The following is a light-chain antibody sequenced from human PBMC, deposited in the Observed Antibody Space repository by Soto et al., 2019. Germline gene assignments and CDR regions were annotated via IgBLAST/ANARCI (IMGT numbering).Light chain of an antibody. Sequence: EIVVTQSPLSLPVILGESASISCRSSQSLLHSNGFNYLDWYLQRPGQSPQLLIYMASSRASGVPDRFSGSGSGTDFTLTITRVEAEDVGIYYCMQAVQTPWSFGQGTKV. J-gene: IGKJ1*01. CDR1: QSLLHSNGFNY. V-gene: IGKV2-28*01. CDR3: MQAVQTPWS. CDR2: MAS.